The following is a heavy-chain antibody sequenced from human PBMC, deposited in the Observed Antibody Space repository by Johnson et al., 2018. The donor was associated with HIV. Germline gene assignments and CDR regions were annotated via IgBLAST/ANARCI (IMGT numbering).Heavy chain of an antibody. D-gene: IGHD5-24*01. CDR2: IGTKKDDYAT. V-gene: IGHV3-73*02. CDR1: GFNFSGSA. Sequence: VRLVESGGGLVQPGGSLKPSCAASGFNFSGSAMHWVRQTSGNGLEWVGHIGTKKDDYATDYLASLKDRFIVSRDDSKNTAYLQMNRLRAEDTAVYYCAREWLYGFDIWGQGTMVTVSS. J-gene: IGHJ3*02. CDR3: AREWLYGFDI.